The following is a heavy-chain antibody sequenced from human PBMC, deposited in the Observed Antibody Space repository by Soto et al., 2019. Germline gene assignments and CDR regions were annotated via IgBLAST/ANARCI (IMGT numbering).Heavy chain of an antibody. V-gene: IGHV3-30*09. CDR2: ISFNGINT. Sequence: PGGSLRLSCAASGFLFSDYAMHWVRQTPGRGPEWLALISFNGINTYYADSVKGRFAISRDNSKNTLYLQMSTLRAEDTAVYYCARDVSGFEYFDLWGQGXLVTVSS. CDR1: GFLFSDYA. CDR3: ARDVSGFEYFDL. D-gene: IGHD3-9*01. J-gene: IGHJ4*02.